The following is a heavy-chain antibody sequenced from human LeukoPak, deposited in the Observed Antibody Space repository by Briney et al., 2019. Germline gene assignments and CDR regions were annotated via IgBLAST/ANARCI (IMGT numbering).Heavy chain of an antibody. CDR3: ARKEAARRVDYYYYYMDV. Sequence: PGGSLRLSRAASGFTFSSYWMSWVRQAPGKGLEWVANIKQDGSEKYYVDSVKGRFTISRDNAKNSLYLQMNSLRAEDTAVYYCARKEAARRVDYYYYYMDVWGKGTTVTVSS. V-gene: IGHV3-7*01. CDR1: GFTFSSYW. D-gene: IGHD6-6*01. CDR2: IKQDGSEK. J-gene: IGHJ6*03.